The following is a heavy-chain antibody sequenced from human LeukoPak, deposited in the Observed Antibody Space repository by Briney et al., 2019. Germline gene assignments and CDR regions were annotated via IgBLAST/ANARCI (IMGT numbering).Heavy chain of an antibody. CDR2: ITTSSSYI. D-gene: IGHD6-13*01. Sequence: GGSLRLSCAASGFTFSNYNMNRVRQAPGKGLEWVSSITTSSSYIYYADSVKGRFTISRDNAKNSLYLQMSSLRVEDTAVYYCAREYSSSWSDYWGQGTLATVSS. CDR3: AREYSSSWSDY. J-gene: IGHJ4*02. V-gene: IGHV3-21*01. CDR1: GFTFSNYN.